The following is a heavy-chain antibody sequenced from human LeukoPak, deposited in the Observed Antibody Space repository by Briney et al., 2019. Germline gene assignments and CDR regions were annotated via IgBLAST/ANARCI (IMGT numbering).Heavy chain of an antibody. D-gene: IGHD6-6*01. CDR1: GYTFTTYG. CDR3: ARDLIAVRPGWFDP. J-gene: IGHJ5*02. Sequence: EASVQVSCKASGYTFTTYGISWVRQAPGQGLEWMGWISAYNGNTNYPQQFQGRVTMTTDTSMSTPYMERRSLRADDTAGYYCARDLIAVRPGWFDPWGQGSLVTVSS. CDR2: ISAYNGNT. V-gene: IGHV1-18*01.